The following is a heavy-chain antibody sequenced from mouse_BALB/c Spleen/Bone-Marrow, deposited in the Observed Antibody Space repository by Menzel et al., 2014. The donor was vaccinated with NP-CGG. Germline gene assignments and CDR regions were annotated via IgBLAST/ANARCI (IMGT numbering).Heavy chain of an antibody. CDR3: ARHSDYDYFDY. Sequence: EVNVVESGGGLVQPGGSLKPSCATSGFTFSDYYMYWVRQTPEKRLEWVAYISNGGGSTYYPDTVKGRFTISRDNAKNTLYLQMSRLKSEDTAMYYCARHSDYDYFDYWGQGTTLTVSS. D-gene: IGHD2-4*01. CDR2: ISNGGGST. J-gene: IGHJ2*01. V-gene: IGHV5-12*02. CDR1: GFTFSDYY.